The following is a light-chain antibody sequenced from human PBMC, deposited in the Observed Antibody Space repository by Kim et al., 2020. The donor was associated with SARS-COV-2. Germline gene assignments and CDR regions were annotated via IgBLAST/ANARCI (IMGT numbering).Light chain of an antibody. CDR1: SGSVSTKYY. CDR2: STN. Sequence: GGTVTLTCGLTSGSVSTKYYPTWYQQTPGQAPRTLIYSTNSRSSGVPDRFSGSILENKAALTITGAQADDECDYYCVLYMGSGIWVFGGGTQLTVL. J-gene: IGLJ3*02. CDR3: VLYMGSGIWV. V-gene: IGLV8-61*01.